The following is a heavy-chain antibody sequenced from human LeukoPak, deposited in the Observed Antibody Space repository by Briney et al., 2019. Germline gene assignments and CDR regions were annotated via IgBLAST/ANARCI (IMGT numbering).Heavy chain of an antibody. CDR1: GYTFTSYA. J-gene: IGHJ4*02. CDR2: INTNTGNP. CDR3: ARDTDIVVVPAAIPLDY. Sequence: GASVKVSCKASGYTFTSYAMNWVRQAPGQGLEWMGWINTNTGNPTYAQGFTGRFVFSLDTSVSTAYLQISSLKAEDTAVYYCARDTDIVVVPAAIPLDYWGQGTLVTVSS. V-gene: IGHV7-4-1*02. D-gene: IGHD2-2*01.